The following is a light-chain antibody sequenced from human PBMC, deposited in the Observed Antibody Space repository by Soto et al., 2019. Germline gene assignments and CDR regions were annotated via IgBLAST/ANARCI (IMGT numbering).Light chain of an antibody. V-gene: IGKV3-11*01. CDR3: ADRRSWPSLT. CDR2: DAS. CDR1: QSVSGD. Sequence: EIVLPQSPATLSLSPGERATLSCRASQSVSGDLAWYQQKPCQAPRLLIHDASNRATGIPARFSGSGSGTDCTLTISSLEPDDFAVYYGADRRSWPSLTFGGGTKVVIK. J-gene: IGKJ4*01.